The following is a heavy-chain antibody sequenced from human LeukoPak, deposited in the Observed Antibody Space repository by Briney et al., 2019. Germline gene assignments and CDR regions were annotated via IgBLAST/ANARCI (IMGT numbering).Heavy chain of an antibody. CDR2: ISAYNGNT. CDR3: ARECEITIFGVGIGFDP. CDR1: GYTFTSYG. D-gene: IGHD3-3*01. J-gene: IGHJ5*02. V-gene: IGHV1-18*01. Sequence: GASVKVSCKASGYTFTSYGISWVRQAPGQGLEWMGWISAYNGNTNYAQKLRGRVTMTTDTSTSTAYMELRSLRSDDTAVYYCARECEITIFGVGIGFDPWGQGTLVTVSS.